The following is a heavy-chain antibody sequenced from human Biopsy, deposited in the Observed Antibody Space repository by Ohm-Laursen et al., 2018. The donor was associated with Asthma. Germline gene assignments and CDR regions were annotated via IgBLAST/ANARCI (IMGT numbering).Heavy chain of an antibody. CDR2: IDSDADK. D-gene: IGHD6-6*01. Sequence: TQTLTLTCTFSGFSLSTRAMCVTWIRQPPGKALEWLALIDSDADKYYNRSLRTRLTISKGTSKNQVVLTMTNMDPVDTATYYCAHQYSSLRGWAFDPWGQGTLVTVSS. J-gene: IGHJ5*02. V-gene: IGHV2-70*12. CDR3: AHQYSSLRGWAFDP. CDR1: GFSLSTRAMC.